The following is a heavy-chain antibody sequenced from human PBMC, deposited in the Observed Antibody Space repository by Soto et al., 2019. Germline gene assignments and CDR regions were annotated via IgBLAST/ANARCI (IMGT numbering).Heavy chain of an antibody. J-gene: IGHJ4*02. V-gene: IGHV3-23*01. CDR3: AEEEGRTWYPTDY. CDR2: ISSIGGST. Sequence: EVQLLGSGGGLVQPGGSLRLSCAASGFTFSNYARTWVRQAPGKGLEWVSVISSIGGSTYYADSVKGRFTISRDNSKNTLYLPMNSLRAEDTAVYYCAEEEGRTWYPTDYWGPGTLVTVSS. D-gene: IGHD6-13*01. CDR1: GFTFSNYA.